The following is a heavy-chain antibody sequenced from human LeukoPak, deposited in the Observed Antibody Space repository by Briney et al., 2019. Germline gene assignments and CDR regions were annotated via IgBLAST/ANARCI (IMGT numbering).Heavy chain of an antibody. J-gene: IGHJ4*02. D-gene: IGHD3-22*01. V-gene: IGHV5-51*01. CDR3: ARQFRDSSGYYSYYFDY. Sequence: GESLQISCKGSGYSFTTYWIGWVRQMPGRGLEWMGIIYPGDSDTRYSPSFQGQVTISADKSISTAYLQWSSLKVSDTAMYYCARQFRDSSGYYSYYFDYWGQGTLVTVSS. CDR2: IYPGDSDT. CDR1: GYSFTTYW.